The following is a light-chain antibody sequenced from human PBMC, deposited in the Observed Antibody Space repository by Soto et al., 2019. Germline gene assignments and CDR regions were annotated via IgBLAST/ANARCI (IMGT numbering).Light chain of an antibody. V-gene: IGKV3-20*01. CDR1: QSAGNF. J-gene: IGKJ1*01. CDR2: GAT. Sequence: EIVMTQSPAPLSVSPGETASLSCRASQSAGNFLAWYQQKPGQAPRLLIYGATKRATGIPDRFSGSGSGTDFTLTISRLEAEDFAVYYCQQYGSSITFGQGTKVDIK. CDR3: QQYGSSIT.